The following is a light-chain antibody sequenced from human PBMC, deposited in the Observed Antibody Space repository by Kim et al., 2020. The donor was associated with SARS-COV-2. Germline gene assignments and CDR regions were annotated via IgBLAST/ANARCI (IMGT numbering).Light chain of an antibody. CDR3: QQYNKWPPWT. V-gene: IGKV3-15*01. CDR1: HSVNSN. Sequence: SPGERVTLSCRASHSVNSNLAWYQQKPGQPPRLLIYAASTRATGLPARFSGSGSGTEFTLTISSLQSEDYAIYYCQQYNKWPPWTFGQGTKVDIK. J-gene: IGKJ1*01. CDR2: AAS.